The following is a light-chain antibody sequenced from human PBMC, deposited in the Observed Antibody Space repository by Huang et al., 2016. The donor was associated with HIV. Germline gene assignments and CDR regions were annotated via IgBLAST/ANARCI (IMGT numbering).Light chain of an antibody. V-gene: IGKV1-NL1*01. J-gene: IGKJ3*01. CDR3: QQYYSNPT. CDR2: AAS. CDR1: QGLSNS. Sequence: DIQMTQSPSSLSASVGDRVTITCRASQGLSNSLAWFQQKPGKAPKLLLYAASRVESGVPSRFSGSGSGTDYTLTISSLQPEDFATYHCQQYYSNPTFGPGTKVHI.